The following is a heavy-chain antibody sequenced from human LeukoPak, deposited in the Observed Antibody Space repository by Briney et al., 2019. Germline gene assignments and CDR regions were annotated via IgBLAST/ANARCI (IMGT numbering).Heavy chain of an antibody. D-gene: IGHD2-2*01. Sequence: SVKVSCKASGYTFTSYGISWVRQAPGQGLEWMGWISAYNGNTNYAQKLQGRVTMTTDTSTSTAYMELRSLRSDDTAVYYCARTGYCSSTSCYYYYYYMDVWGKGTTVTVSS. V-gene: IGHV1-18*01. CDR2: ISAYNGNT. CDR1: GYTFTSYG. J-gene: IGHJ6*03. CDR3: ARTGYCSSTSCYYYYYYMDV.